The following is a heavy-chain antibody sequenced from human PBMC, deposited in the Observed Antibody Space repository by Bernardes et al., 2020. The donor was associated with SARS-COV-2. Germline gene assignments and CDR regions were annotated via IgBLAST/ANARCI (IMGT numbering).Heavy chain of an antibody. CDR3: ARGRDSSGWHANYYYYYGMDV. CDR2: INHSGST. D-gene: IGHD6-19*01. CDR1: GGSFSGYY. Sequence: SETLSLTCAVYGGSFSGYYWSWIRQPPGKGLEWSGEINHSGSTNYNPSLKSRVTISVDTSKNQFSLKLSSVTAADTAVYYCARGRDSSGWHANYYYYYGMDVWGQGTTVTVSS. V-gene: IGHV4-34*01. J-gene: IGHJ6*02.